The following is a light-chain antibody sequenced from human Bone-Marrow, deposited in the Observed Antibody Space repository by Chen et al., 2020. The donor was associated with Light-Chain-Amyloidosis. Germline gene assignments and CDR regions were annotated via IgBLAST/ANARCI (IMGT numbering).Light chain of an antibody. Sequence: EIVLTQSPATLSLSPGERATLSCRASQSVSSYLAWYQQKPGQAPRLLIYDASNRATGIPARFSGSVSGTDFTLAISSLEPEDFAVYDCQQRSNWPPVSTFGQGTRLEIK. CDR2: DAS. J-gene: IGKJ5*01. CDR3: QQRSNWPPVST. V-gene: IGKV3-11*01. CDR1: QSVSSY.